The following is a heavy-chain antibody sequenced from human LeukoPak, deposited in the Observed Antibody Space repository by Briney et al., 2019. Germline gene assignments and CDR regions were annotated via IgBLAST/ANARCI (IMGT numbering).Heavy chain of an antibody. V-gene: IGHV4-59*08. CDR1: GGSISGHH. J-gene: IGHJ3*02. Sequence: SQTLSLTCTVSGGSISGHHWTWIRQPPGTGLEWIGYFYDSGDFNYNPSLESRVTIWMDMSNNQFSLTMSSVTAADTAMYYCARLLRPGGRKGDAFDIWGQGTLVTVSS. CDR2: FYDSGDF. CDR3: ARLLRPGGRKGDAFDI. D-gene: IGHD1-26*01.